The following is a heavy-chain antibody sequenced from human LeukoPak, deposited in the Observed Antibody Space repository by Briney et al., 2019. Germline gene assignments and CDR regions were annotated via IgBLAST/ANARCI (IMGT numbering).Heavy chain of an antibody. V-gene: IGHV3-48*01. J-gene: IGHJ4*02. CDR2: ISSSSSTI. CDR1: GFTFSSYS. D-gene: IGHD3-22*01. CDR3: ARASSDSSGYYNFDN. Sequence: GGSLRLSCAASGFTFSSYSMNWVRQAPGKGLEWVSYISSSSSTIYYADSVKGRFTISRDNAKNSLYLQMNSLRPEDTAVYYCARASSDSSGYYNFDNWGQGNLVTVSS.